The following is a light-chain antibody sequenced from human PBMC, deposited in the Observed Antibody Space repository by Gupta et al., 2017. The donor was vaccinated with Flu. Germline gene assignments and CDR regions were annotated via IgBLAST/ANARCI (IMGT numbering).Light chain of an antibody. CDR2: DAS. V-gene: IGKV3-11*01. J-gene: IGKJ3*01. CDR3: QQRSKRPPGLT. CDR1: QSVGGY. Sequence: VLTQSPATLSLSPGETATLPCRASQSVGGYLVWYQQKPGQAPRLLMYDASNRATGVPPRFSGSGSGTDFTLTISNLEPEDVAVYYCQQRSKRPPGLTFGPGTRVNI.